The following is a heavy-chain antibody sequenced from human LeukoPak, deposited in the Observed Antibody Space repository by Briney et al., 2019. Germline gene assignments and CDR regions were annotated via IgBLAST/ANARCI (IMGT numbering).Heavy chain of an antibody. Sequence: GGSLRLSCEASGFTFSHSGMNWVRQAPGKGLEWVGRIKTSDVGTTDYAAPVKGRFIISRDDAKNTLYLQMNSLKTEDTALYYCTTNDAFDIWGQGTMVTVSS. V-gene: IGHV3-15*01. J-gene: IGHJ3*02. CDR2: IKTSDVGTT. CDR1: GFTFSHSG. CDR3: TTNDAFDI.